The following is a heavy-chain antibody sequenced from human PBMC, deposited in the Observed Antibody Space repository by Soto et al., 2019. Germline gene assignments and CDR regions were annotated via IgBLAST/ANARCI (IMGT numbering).Heavy chain of an antibody. D-gene: IGHD3-3*01. CDR2: INHSGST. V-gene: IGHV4-34*01. CDR1: GGSFSGYY. Sequence: SETLSLTCAVYGGSFSGYYWSWIRQPPGKGLEWIGEINHSGSTNYNPSLKSRVTISVDTSKNQFSLKLSSVTAADTAVYYCARGPQVLRFLEWYPRYGMDVWGQGTTVTVSS. J-gene: IGHJ6*02. CDR3: ARGPQVLRFLEWYPRYGMDV.